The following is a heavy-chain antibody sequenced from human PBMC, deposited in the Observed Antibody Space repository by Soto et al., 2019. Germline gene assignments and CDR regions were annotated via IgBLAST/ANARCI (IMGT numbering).Heavy chain of an antibody. D-gene: IGHD1-26*01. Sequence: SETLSLTCAVSGGSISSSNWWSWVRQPPGKGLEWIGEIYHSGSTNYNPSLKSRVTISVDKSKNQFSLKLSSVTAADTAVYYCARDLTEVGRYYGMDVWGQGTTVTVSS. V-gene: IGHV4-4*02. CDR2: IYHSGST. J-gene: IGHJ6*02. CDR1: GGSISSSNW. CDR3: ARDLTEVGRYYGMDV.